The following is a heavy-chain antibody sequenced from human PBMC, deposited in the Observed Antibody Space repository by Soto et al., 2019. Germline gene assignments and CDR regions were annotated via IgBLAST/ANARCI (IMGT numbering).Heavy chain of an antibody. CDR1: GDTFTTYA. CDR3: ARFRSLGYNFFDY. V-gene: IGHV1-3*04. Sequence: ASVKVSCKTSGDTFTTYAIHWVRQAPGQRLEWLGWISIGNGYTKYSAKFQDRVTITWDTSATTAYVQLSSLISEDTAVYYCARFRSLGYNFFDYWGQGTLVTVSS. CDR2: ISIGNGYT. J-gene: IGHJ4*02. D-gene: IGHD3-16*02.